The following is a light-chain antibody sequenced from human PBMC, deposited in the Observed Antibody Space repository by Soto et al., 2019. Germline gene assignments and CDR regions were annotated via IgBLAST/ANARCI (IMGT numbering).Light chain of an antibody. Sequence: QSVLTQPPSVAGSPGQSVTISCTGTSSDVGSYNRVSWYQQPPGTAPKLMIYEVSKRPSGVPDRFSGSKSGNTASLTISGLQAEDEADYYCSSYTSSSTVVFGGGTKLTVL. CDR2: EVS. CDR1: SSDVGSYNR. J-gene: IGLJ2*01. CDR3: SSYTSSSTVV. V-gene: IGLV2-18*02.